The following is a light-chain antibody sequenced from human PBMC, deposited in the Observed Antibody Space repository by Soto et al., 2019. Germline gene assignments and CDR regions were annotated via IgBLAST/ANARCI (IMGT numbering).Light chain of an antibody. CDR3: HQYENSWT. Sequence: DIQVTQSPSTLSASVGDRVTIACRASQNINTWLAWYQQKPGKAPKLLIYKASNLESGVPSRFSGSGSGTEFTLTISSLQPDDFATYYCHQYENSWTFGQGTKVESK. CDR1: QNINTW. CDR2: KAS. V-gene: IGKV1-5*03. J-gene: IGKJ1*01.